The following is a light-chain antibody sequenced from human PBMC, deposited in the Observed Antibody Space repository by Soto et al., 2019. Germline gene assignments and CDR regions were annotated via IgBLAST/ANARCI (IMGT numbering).Light chain of an antibody. CDR2: RTS. CDR3: QEYNGRSS. V-gene: IGKV3-15*01. J-gene: IGKJ1*01. CDR1: QNVAGD. Sequence: RVTTQSPATLSVSQGERATLSCRASQNVAGDLAWYQQKPGQAPRLLIYRTSTRATGIPARFSGSGSGTEFTLPISSLQSEDFAVYYCQEYNGRSSFGQGTKVEIK.